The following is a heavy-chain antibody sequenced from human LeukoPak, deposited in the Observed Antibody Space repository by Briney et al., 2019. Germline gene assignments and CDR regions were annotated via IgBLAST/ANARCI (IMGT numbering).Heavy chain of an antibody. V-gene: IGHV3-21*01. Sequence: GGSLRLSCAASGFTFSSYWMHWVRQAPGEGLEWVSSISSSSSYIYYADSVKGRFTISRDNAKNSLYLQMNSLRAEDTAVYYCAANPSSGWYVHYFDYWGQGTLVTVSS. CDR3: AANPSSGWYVHYFDY. CDR2: ISSSSSYI. CDR1: GFTFSSYW. J-gene: IGHJ4*02. D-gene: IGHD6-19*01.